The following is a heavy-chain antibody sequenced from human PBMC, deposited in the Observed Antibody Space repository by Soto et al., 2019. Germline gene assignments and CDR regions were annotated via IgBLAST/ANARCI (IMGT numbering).Heavy chain of an antibody. D-gene: IGHD3-3*01. Sequence: LRLSCAASGFTFSSYWMHWVRQAPLKGLVWVSRINSDGSITSYVYSVKGRFTISRDNARNTLFLQMNSLRAEDTAVYYCARARYDFWSGYSDAFDIWGQGTMVTVSS. J-gene: IGHJ3*02. CDR2: INSDGSIT. V-gene: IGHV3-74*01. CDR1: GFTFSSYW. CDR3: ARARYDFWSGYSDAFDI.